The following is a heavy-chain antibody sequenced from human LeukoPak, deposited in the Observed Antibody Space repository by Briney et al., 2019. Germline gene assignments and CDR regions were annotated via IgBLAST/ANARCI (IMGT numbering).Heavy chain of an antibody. V-gene: IGHV3-30-3*01. CDR1: GFTFSSYA. Sequence: GRSLRLSCAASGFTFSSYAMHWVRQAPGKGLEWVAVISYDGSNKYYADSVKGRFTISRDNSKNTLYLQMNSLRAEDTAVYYCARALGYCSGGSCYPEGFDPWGQGTLVTVSS. D-gene: IGHD2-15*01. CDR2: ISYDGSNK. J-gene: IGHJ5*02. CDR3: ARALGYCSGGSCYPEGFDP.